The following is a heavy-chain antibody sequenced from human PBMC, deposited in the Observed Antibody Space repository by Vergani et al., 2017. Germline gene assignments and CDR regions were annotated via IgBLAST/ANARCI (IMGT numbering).Heavy chain of an antibody. J-gene: IGHJ4*02. CDR2: MNPNSGNT. CDR1: GYTFTSYD. D-gene: IGHD6-6*01. Sequence: QVQLVQSGAEVKKPGASVKVSCKASGYTFTSYDINWVRQATGQGLEWMGWMNPNSGNTNYAQKLQGRVTMTTDTSTSTAYMELRSLRSDDTAVYYCARDLVIAARPNGYWGQGTLVTVSS. V-gene: IGHV1-8*01. CDR3: ARDLVIAARPNGY.